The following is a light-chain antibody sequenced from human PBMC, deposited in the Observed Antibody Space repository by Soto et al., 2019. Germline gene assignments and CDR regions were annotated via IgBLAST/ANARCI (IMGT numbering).Light chain of an antibody. CDR2: SNN. CDR3: AAWDDSLNAV. J-gene: IGLJ7*01. V-gene: IGLV1-44*01. Sequence: QLVLTQPPSASGTPGQRVTISCSGSSSNIGSNTVNWYQQLPGTAPKLLIYSNNQRPSGVPDRFSGSKSGTSASLAISGLQSEDEADYYCAAWDDSLNAVFGGGTQLTVL. CDR1: SSNIGSNT.